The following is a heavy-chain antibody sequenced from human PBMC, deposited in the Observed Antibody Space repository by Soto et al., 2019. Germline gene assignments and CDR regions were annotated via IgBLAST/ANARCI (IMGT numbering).Heavy chain of an antibody. CDR2: INHSGST. Sequence: PSETLSLTCAVYGGSFSGYYWSWIRQPPGKGLEWIGEINHSGSTNYNPSLKSRVTISVDTSKNQFSLKLSSVTAADTAVYYCARWPTVYGIAAAGSSGFDYWGQGTLVTVSS. J-gene: IGHJ4*02. V-gene: IGHV4-34*01. CDR1: GGSFSGYY. D-gene: IGHD6-13*01. CDR3: ARWPTVYGIAAAGSSGFDY.